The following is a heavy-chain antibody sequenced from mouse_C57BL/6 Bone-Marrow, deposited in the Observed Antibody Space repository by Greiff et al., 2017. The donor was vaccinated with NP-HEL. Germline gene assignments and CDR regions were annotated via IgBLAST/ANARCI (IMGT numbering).Heavy chain of an antibody. D-gene: IGHD2-1*01. CDR1: GFTFTDYY. CDR3: ARGGGNYEWDGFAY. V-gene: IGHV7-3*01. J-gene: IGHJ3*01. Sequence: EVKLEESGGGLVQPGGSLSLSCAASGFTFTDYYMSWVRQPPGKALEWLGFIRNKANGYTTEYSASVKGRFTISRDNSQSILYLQRNALRAEDSATYYWARGGGNYEWDGFAYWGQGTLVTVSA. CDR2: IRNKANGYTT.